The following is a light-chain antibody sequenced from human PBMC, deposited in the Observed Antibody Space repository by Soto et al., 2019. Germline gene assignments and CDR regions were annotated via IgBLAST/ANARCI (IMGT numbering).Light chain of an antibody. V-gene: IGLV2-14*01. J-gene: IGLJ3*02. CDR2: EVS. CDR1: SSDIGAYIY. Sequence: QSALTQPASVSGSPGQSITISCTGTSSDIGAYIYVSWYQQHPGNAPTLVVYEVSNRPSGISNRFSGSKSGNTAFLTISGLQAEDEADYYCASYTRTVTVVFGGGTKVTVL. CDR3: ASYTRTVTVV.